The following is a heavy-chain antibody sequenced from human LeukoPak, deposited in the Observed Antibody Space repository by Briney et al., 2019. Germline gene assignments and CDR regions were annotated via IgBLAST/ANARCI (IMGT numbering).Heavy chain of an antibody. D-gene: IGHD2-21*02. CDR2: ISGGGRTT. V-gene: IGHV3-23*01. J-gene: IGHJ6*02. CDR1: GSTFSSYA. CDR3: AKLSGGDCYSSCYYDMDV. Sequence: GGSLRLSCAASGSTFSSYAMSWVRQAPGKGLEWVSSISGGGRTTYYANSVKGRFTISRDNSKNTLYLQMNTLRAEDTAVYYCAKLSGGDCYSSCYYDMDVWGQGTTVTVSS.